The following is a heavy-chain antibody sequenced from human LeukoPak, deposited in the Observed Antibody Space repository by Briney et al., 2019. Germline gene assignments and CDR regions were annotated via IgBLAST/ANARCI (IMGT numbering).Heavy chain of an antibody. Sequence: PSETLSLTCTVSGGSISSSSYYWSWIRQPPGKGLEWVGYIYYSGSTNYNPSLKSRVTISVDTFKNQFSLKLSSVTAADTAVYYCARRAYGGNTFLWYFDLWGRGTLVTVSS. D-gene: IGHD4-23*01. V-gene: IGHV4-61*05. CDR3: ARRAYGGNTFLWYFDL. CDR2: IYYSGST. CDR1: GGSISSSSYY. J-gene: IGHJ2*01.